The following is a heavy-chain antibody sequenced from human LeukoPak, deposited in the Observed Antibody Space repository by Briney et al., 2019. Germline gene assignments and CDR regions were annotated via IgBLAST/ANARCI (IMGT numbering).Heavy chain of an antibody. V-gene: IGHV3-9*01. CDR3: AKDPTRGITFGGVITGQIDC. CDR1: GFTFSRYW. CDR2: ISWNSGSI. Sequence: GGSLRLSCVASGFTFSRYWMTWVRQAPGKGLEWVSGISWNSGSIGYADSVKGRFTISRDNAKNSLYLQMNSLRAEDTALYYCAKDPTRGITFGGVITGQIDCWGQGTLVTVSS. J-gene: IGHJ4*02. D-gene: IGHD3-16*02.